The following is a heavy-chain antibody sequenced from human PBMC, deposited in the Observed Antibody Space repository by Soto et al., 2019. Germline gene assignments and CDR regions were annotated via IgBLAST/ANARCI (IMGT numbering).Heavy chain of an antibody. Sequence: LRLSFAASGFTFSSYGMHWVRQAPGKGLEWVAVISYDGSNKYYADSVKGRFTISRDNSKNTLYLQMNSLRAEDTAVYYCAKDLFPTAMVSPFDYWGQGTLVTVSS. CDR3: AKDLFPTAMVSPFDY. CDR1: GFTFSSYG. D-gene: IGHD5-18*01. V-gene: IGHV3-30*18. J-gene: IGHJ4*02. CDR2: ISYDGSNK.